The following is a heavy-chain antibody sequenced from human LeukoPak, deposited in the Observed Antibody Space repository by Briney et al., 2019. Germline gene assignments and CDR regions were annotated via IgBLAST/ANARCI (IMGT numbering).Heavy chain of an antibody. CDR3: ARGPTSDYYDSSTMGGY. D-gene: IGHD3-22*01. CDR2: IIPILGIA. J-gene: IGHJ4*02. V-gene: IGHV1-69*04. CDR1: GHTFSSHG. Sequence: SVKVSCKASGHTFSSHGVNWVRQAPGQGLEWMGRIIPILGIANYAQKFQGRVTITADKSTSTAYMELSSLRSEDTAVYYCARGPTSDYYDSSTMGGYWGQGTLVTVSS.